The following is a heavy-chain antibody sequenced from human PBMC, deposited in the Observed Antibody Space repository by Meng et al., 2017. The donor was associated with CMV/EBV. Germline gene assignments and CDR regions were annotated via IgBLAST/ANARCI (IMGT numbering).Heavy chain of an antibody. CDR1: GGSISSYY. Sequence: GSLRLSCTVSGGSISSYYWSWIRQPPGKGLEWIGYIYYSGSTNYNPSLKSRVTISVDTSKNQFSLKLGSVTAADTAVYYCAGQNVAAAAGTVFDYWGQGTLVTVSS. J-gene: IGHJ4*02. D-gene: IGHD6-13*01. CDR3: AGQNVAAAAGTVFDY. CDR2: IYYSGST. V-gene: IGHV4-59*01.